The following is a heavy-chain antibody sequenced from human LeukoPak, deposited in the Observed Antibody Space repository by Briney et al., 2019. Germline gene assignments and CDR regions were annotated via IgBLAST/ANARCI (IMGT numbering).Heavy chain of an antibody. CDR2: INHSGST. J-gene: IGHJ3*02. CDR1: GGSFSGYY. Sequence: PSETLSLTCAVYGGSFSGYYWSWIRQPPGKGLEWIGEINHSGSTNYNPSLKSRVTMSVDTSKNQFSLKLSSVTAADTAVYYCARDHVPDDFWSGYRVLPDAFDIWGQGTMVTVSS. D-gene: IGHD3-3*01. V-gene: IGHV4-34*01. CDR3: ARDHVPDDFWSGYRVLPDAFDI.